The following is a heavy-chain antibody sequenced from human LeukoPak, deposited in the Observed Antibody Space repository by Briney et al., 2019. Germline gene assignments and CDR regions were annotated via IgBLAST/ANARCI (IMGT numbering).Heavy chain of an antibody. V-gene: IGHV4-59*01. D-gene: IGHD6-13*01. CDR3: VTYSSSHYGFDP. Sequence: SETLSLTCTVSGGSISSYYWSWIRQPPGKGLEWIGYFYYSESTNYNPSLKSRVTISVDTSKNQFSLKLSSVTAADTAVYYCVTYSSSHYGFDPWGQGTLVTVSS. CDR2: FYYSEST. J-gene: IGHJ5*02. CDR1: GGSISSYY.